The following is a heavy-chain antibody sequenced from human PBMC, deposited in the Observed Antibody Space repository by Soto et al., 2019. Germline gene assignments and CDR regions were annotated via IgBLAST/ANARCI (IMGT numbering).Heavy chain of an antibody. Sequence: GALRLSCAASGFTFSSYSMNWVRQAPGKGLVWVSSISSSSSYIYYADSVKGRFTISRDNAKNSLYLQMNSLRAEDTAVYYCARASVGPHPKGMDVWGQGTTVTVSS. J-gene: IGHJ6*02. CDR3: ARASVGPHPKGMDV. CDR1: GFTFSSYS. CDR2: ISSSSSYI. V-gene: IGHV3-21*01.